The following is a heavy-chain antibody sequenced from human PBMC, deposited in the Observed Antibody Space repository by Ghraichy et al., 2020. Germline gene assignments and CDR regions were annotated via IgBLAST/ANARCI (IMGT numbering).Heavy chain of an antibody. CDR3: ARVQYSGGGYQTYYYIDV. J-gene: IGHJ6*03. CDR2: ISSSSSYI. D-gene: IGHD6-25*01. V-gene: IGHV3-21*04. Sequence: GGSLRLSCAASGFTFSSYSMNWVRQAPGKGLEWVSSISSSSSYIYYADSVKGRFTISRDNAKNSLYLQMNNLRAEDTALYYCARVQYSGGGYQTYYYIDVWGKGTTVTVSS. CDR1: GFTFSSYS.